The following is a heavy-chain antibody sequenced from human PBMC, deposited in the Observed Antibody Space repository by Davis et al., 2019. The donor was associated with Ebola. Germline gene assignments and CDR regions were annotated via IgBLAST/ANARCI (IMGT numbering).Heavy chain of an antibody. CDR3: ARELSAFSGYYV. Sequence: GESLKISCAASGLTVSSTYMNWVRQAPGKGLEWVPVLYSGGSAYYADSVRGRFTISRDNSKNTLYLQMNDLRAEDTAVYYCARELSAFSGYYVCGQGTLVTVSS. J-gene: IGHJ4*02. D-gene: IGHD3-22*01. CDR1: GLTVSSTY. CDR2: LYSGGSA. V-gene: IGHV3-66*01.